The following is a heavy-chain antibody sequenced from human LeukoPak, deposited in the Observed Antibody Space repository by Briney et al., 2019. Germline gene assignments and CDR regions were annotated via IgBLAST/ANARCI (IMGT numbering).Heavy chain of an antibody. CDR2: IYASGST. V-gene: IGHV4-4*07. J-gene: IGHJ4*02. D-gene: IGHD3-9*01. CDR1: GGSISGYY. CDR3: ARAYDILTGSEYYFDY. Sequence: SETLSLTCTVSGGSISGYYWSWIRQPAGKGLEWIGRIYASGSTNYNPSLKSRVTISVDTSKNQFSLKLSSVTAADTAVYYCARAYDILTGSEYYFDYWGQGTLVTVSS.